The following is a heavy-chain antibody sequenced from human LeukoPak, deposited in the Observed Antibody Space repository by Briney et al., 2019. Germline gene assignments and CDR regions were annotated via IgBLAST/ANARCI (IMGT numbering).Heavy chain of an antibody. J-gene: IGHJ5*02. Sequence: PSETLSLTCTVSGGSISSGDYYWSWIRQPPGKGLEWIGYIYYSGSTYYNPSLKSRVTISVDRSKNQFSLKLSSVTAADTAVYYCARGLVVVAAIGGWFDPWGQGTLVTVSS. V-gene: IGHV4-30-4*08. CDR3: ARGLVVVAAIGGWFDP. CDR1: GGSISSGDYY. CDR2: IYYSGST. D-gene: IGHD2-15*01.